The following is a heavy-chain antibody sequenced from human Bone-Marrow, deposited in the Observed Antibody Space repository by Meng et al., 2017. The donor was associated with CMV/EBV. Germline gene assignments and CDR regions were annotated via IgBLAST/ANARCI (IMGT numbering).Heavy chain of an antibody. D-gene: IGHD2-2*01. Sequence: GGSLRLSCVPTGLTFGSLSMSWVRQSAGKGLEWVSSISRDSDTVFYADSVKGRFTISRDNSKNTLYLHMNNLRADDTAVYFCARVDRGSSCFDYWGQGTLVTVSS. CDR3: ARVDRGSSCFDY. CDR2: ISRDSDTV. CDR1: GLTFGSLS. J-gene: IGHJ4*02. V-gene: IGHV3-23*01.